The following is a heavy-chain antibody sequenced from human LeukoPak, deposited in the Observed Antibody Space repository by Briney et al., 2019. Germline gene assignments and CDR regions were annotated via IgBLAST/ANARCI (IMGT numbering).Heavy chain of an antibody. V-gene: IGHV4-34*01. CDR3: ARSSATTAFKYYFDY. CDR2: INHSGST. Sequence: PSETLSLTCAVYGGSFSGYYWSWIRRPPGKGLEWIGEINHSGSTNYNPSLKSRVTISVDTSKNQFSLKLSSVTAADTAVYCCARSSATTAFKYYFDYWGQGTLVTVSS. J-gene: IGHJ4*02. CDR1: GGSFSGYY. D-gene: IGHD5-12*01.